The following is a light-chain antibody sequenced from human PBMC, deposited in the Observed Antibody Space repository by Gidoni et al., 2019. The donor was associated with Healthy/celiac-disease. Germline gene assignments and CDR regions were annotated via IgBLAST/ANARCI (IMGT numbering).Light chain of an antibody. CDR3: QSADSSGTYVV. J-gene: IGLJ2*01. CDR1: ALPKQY. V-gene: IGLV3-25*03. Sequence: SYALTQPPSVSVSPGQTARITCSGDALPKQYAYWYQQKPGQAPGLVIYKDSERPSGTPERFSGCSSGTTVTLTISGVQAEDEADYYCQSADSSGTYVVFGGGTKLTVL. CDR2: KDS.